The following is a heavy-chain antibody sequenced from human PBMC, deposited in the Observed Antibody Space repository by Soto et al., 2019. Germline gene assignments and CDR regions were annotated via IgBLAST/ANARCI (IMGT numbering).Heavy chain of an antibody. V-gene: IGHV1-18*04. Sequence: AASVKVSCKAPGYTFTSYGISWVRQAPGQGLEWMGWISAYNGNTNYAQKLQGRVTMTTDTSTSTAYMELRSLRSDDTAVYYCARDKSEVVVAATGFPVYGMDVWGQGTTVTVSS. CDR2: ISAYNGNT. J-gene: IGHJ6*02. CDR1: GYTFTSYG. D-gene: IGHD2-15*01. CDR3: ARDKSEVVVAATGFPVYGMDV.